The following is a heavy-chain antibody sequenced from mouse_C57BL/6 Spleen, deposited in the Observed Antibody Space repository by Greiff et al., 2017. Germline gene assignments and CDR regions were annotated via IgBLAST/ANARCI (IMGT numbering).Heavy chain of an antibody. J-gene: IGHJ4*01. CDR2: INYDGSST. CDR1: GFTFSDYY. V-gene: IGHV5-16*01. CDR3: ARENYGYRYAMDY. D-gene: IGHD2-2*01. Sequence: EVQLVESEGGLVQPGSSMKLSCTASGFTFSDYYMAWVRQVPEKGLEWVANINYDGSSTYYLDSLKSRFIISRDNAKNILYLQMSSLKSEDTATYYCARENYGYRYAMDYWGQGTSVTVSS.